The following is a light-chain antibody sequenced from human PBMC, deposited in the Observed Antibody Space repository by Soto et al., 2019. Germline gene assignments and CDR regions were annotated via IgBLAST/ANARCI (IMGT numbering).Light chain of an antibody. CDR3: SSYTSSSTRV. V-gene: IGLV2-14*01. CDR1: SSDVGVYNY. Sequence: APTPAASVFGAPGEALTLSLPRNSSDVGVYNYVSWYQQHPGKAPKLMIYDVSNRPSGVSNRFSGSKSGNTASLAISGLQAEDEADYYCSSYTSSSTRVFGTGTKATVL. CDR2: DVS. J-gene: IGLJ1*01.